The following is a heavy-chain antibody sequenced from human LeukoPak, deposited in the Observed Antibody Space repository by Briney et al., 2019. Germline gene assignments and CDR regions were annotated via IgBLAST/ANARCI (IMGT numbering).Heavy chain of an antibody. CDR1: GFTFSSYA. J-gene: IGHJ6*03. CDR3: AKGVGTTTMVRGVIIPYYYYYMDV. Sequence: QPGGSLRLSCAASGFTFSSYAMSWVRQAPGKGLEWVSAISGSGGSTYYADSVKGRFTISRDNSKNTLYLQMNSLRAEDTAVYYCAKGVGTTTMVRGVIIPYYYYYMDVWGKGTTVTISS. D-gene: IGHD3-10*01. V-gene: IGHV3-23*01. CDR2: ISGSGGST.